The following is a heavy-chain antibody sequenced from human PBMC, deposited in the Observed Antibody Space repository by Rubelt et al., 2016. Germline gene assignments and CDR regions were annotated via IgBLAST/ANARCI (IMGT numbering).Heavy chain of an antibody. Sequence: QVQLVQSGAEVKKPGASVKISCKASEYTFTSYIMHWVRQVPGQRLDWMGWIKTDNDNTKYSQEFQGKGPITRDTSASTADMELSSLRSEDTAVYYCARERTGYSSGWLWIFDFWGQGTLVTVSS. D-gene: IGHD6-19*01. CDR1: EYTFTSYI. J-gene: IGHJ4*02. CDR2: IKTDNDNT. V-gene: IGHV1-3*04. CDR3: ARERTGYSSGWLWIFDF.